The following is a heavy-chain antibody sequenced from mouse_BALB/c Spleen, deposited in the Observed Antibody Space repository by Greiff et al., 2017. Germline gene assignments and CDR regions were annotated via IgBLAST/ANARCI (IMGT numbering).Heavy chain of an antibody. CDR3: ARDLYYDYYYYAMDY. D-gene: IGHD2-4*01. V-gene: IGHV5-6-3*01. CDR2: INSNGGST. Sequence: DVKLVESGGGLVQPGGSLKLSCAASGFTFSSYGMSWVRQTPDKRLELVATINSNGGSTYYPDSVKGRFTISRDNAKNTLYLQMSSLKSEDTAMYYCARDLYYDYYYYAMDYWGQGTSVTVSS. J-gene: IGHJ4*01. CDR1: GFTFSSYG.